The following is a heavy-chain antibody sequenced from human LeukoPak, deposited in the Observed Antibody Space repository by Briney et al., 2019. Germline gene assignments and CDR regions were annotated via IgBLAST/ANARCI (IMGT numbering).Heavy chain of an antibody. Sequence: GGSLRLSCAASGFTFSSYAMHWVRQAPGKGLEWVAVISYDGSNKYYADSVKGRFTVSRDNSKNTLYLQMNSLRAEDTAVYYCARDMLVGATTSEAFDYWGQGTLVTVSS. CDR2: ISYDGSNK. CDR1: GFTFSSYA. V-gene: IGHV3-30*04. J-gene: IGHJ4*02. D-gene: IGHD1-26*01. CDR3: ARDMLVGATTSEAFDY.